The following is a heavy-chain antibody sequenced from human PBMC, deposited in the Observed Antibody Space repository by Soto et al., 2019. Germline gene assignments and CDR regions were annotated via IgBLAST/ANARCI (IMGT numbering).Heavy chain of an antibody. CDR1: EYIFSNYW. V-gene: IGHV5-51*01. D-gene: IGHD3-16*01. CDR2: IYPGDSNF. CDR3: AIQSGPGGDYYYGMDV. Sequence: PGESLKISCRASEYIFSNYWISWVRQMPGKGLEWIGFIYPGDSNFIYSPSFQGQVTISADKSISTAYLQWSSLKASDTAMYYCAIQSGPGGDYYYGMDVWGQGTTVTVSS. J-gene: IGHJ6*02.